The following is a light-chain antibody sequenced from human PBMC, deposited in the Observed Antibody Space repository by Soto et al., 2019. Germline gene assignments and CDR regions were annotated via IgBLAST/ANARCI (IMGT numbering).Light chain of an antibody. J-gene: IGLJ1*01. CDR2: EVS. Sequence: QSVLTQPPSASGSPGQSVTISCTGTSSDVGGYNYVSWYQQHPGKAPKLMIYEVSKRPSGVPDRFSGSKSGNTASLTVSGLQAEDVADYYCTSYAGSNLYVFGTGTKVTVL. CDR1: SSDVGGYNY. CDR3: TSYAGSNLYV. V-gene: IGLV2-8*01.